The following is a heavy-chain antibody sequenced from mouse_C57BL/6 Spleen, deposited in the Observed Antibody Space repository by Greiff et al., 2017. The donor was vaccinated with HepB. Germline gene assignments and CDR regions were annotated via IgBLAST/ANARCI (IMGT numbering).Heavy chain of an antibody. D-gene: IGHD1-1*01. CDR3: ARRLAKGYFDY. CDR2: ISGGGGNT. V-gene: IGHV5-9*01. Sequence: EVQVVESGGGLVKPGGSLKLSCAASGFTFSSYTMSWVRQTPEKRLEWVATISGGGGNTYYPDSVKGRFTISRDNAKNTLYLQMSSLRSEDTALYYCARRLAKGYFDYWGQGTTLTVSS. CDR1: GFTFSSYT. J-gene: IGHJ2*01.